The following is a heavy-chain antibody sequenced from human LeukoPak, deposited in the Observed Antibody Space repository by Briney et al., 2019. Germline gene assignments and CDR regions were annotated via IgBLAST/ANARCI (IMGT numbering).Heavy chain of an antibody. CDR1: GYTFTSYG. CDR2: ISAYNGNT. Sequence: ASVKVSCKASGYTFTSYGISWVRQAPGQGLEWMGWISAYNGNTNYAQKLQGRVTMTTDTSTSTAYMEPRSLRSDDTAVYYCARPRYYYDSSGYYPYYFDYWGQGTLVTVSS. D-gene: IGHD3-22*01. CDR3: ARPRYYYDSSGYYPYYFDY. V-gene: IGHV1-18*01. J-gene: IGHJ4*02.